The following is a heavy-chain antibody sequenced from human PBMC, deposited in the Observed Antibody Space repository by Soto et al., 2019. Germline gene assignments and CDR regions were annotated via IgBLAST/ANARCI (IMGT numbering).Heavy chain of an antibody. CDR1: GFSLTTSGAG. CDR2: ISWKDDK. J-gene: IGHJ4*02. CDR3: AHRYGGNYYRWYFDS. D-gene: IGHD1-26*01. Sequence: QIALKESGPTLVKPTQTLTLTCTYSGFSLTTSGAGLGWSRQPPGKALEWLALISWKDDKRYNPGLESRLTITKDTSKNQVILTLTNMDPVDTATYFCAHRYGGNYYRWYFDSWGQGTLVTVSS. V-gene: IGHV2-5*01.